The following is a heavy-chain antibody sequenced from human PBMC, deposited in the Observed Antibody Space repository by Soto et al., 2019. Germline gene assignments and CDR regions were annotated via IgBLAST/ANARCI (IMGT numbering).Heavy chain of an antibody. CDR2: INPANGNT. Sequence: QVQLVQSGAELKRPGASVNISCQASGFTFSDTLINWVRQGPGQRLEWMGWINPANGNTRYSESFKGRVTISSLSSASTAYVALSDLTSEDTAVYYRVRDIVSLAPRANYAFEVWGQGTMIIVSS. CDR1: GFTFSDTL. D-gene: IGHD1-26*01. V-gene: IGHV1-3*01. J-gene: IGHJ3*01. CDR3: VRDIVSLAPRANYAFEV.